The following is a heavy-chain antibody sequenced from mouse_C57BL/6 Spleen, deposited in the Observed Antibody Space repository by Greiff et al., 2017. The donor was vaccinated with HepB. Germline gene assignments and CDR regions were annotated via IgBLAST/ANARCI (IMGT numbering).Heavy chain of an antibody. V-gene: IGHV1-54*01. D-gene: IGHD1-1*01. J-gene: IGHJ4*01. CDR1: GYAFTNYL. Sequence: VQLQESGAELVRPGTSVKVSCKASGYAFTNYLIEWVKQRPGQGLEWIGVINPGSGGTNYNEKFKGKATLTADKSSSTAYMQLSSLTSEDSAVYFCARRGVVDAMDYWGQGTSVTVSS. CDR2: INPGSGGT. CDR3: ARRGVVDAMDY.